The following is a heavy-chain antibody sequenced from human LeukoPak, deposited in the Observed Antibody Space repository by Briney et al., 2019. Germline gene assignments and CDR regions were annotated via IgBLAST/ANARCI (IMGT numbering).Heavy chain of an antibody. CDR3: TRRRTTVTTWHFDY. D-gene: IGHD4-17*01. Sequence: GGSLRLSCTASAFTFGDYAMSWVRQAPGKGLEWVGLIRSKAYGGTVEYAASVKGRFTISRDDSKSIAYLQMNSLKTEDTAVYYCTRRRTTVTTWHFDYWGQGTLVTVSS. J-gene: IGHJ4*02. CDR1: AFTFGDYA. V-gene: IGHV3-49*04. CDR2: IRSKAYGGTV.